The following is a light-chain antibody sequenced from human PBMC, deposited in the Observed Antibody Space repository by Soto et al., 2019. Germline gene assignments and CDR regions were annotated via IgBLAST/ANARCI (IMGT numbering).Light chain of an antibody. V-gene: IGKV3-11*01. CDR3: QQRSNWPIT. Sequence: EIVLTQSPATLSLSPGESVTLSCRTSQSVSTYFAWYQQKPGRAPRLLIYDASNRATGIPARFIGSGSGTDFILSISSLEPEDFAVYYCQQRSNWPITFGQGTRPEIK. J-gene: IGKJ5*01. CDR1: QSVSTY. CDR2: DAS.